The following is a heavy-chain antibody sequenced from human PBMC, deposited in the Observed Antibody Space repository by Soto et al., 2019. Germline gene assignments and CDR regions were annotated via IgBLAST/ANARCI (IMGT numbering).Heavy chain of an antibody. CDR2: ISYDGSKK. J-gene: IGHJ4*02. CDR1: GFTFSSFG. CDR3: AKDRGWSSADLDY. V-gene: IGHV3-30*18. D-gene: IGHD6-19*01. Sequence: QVQLVESGGGVVQPGRSLRLSCAASGFTFSSFGMHWVRQVPGKGLEWVALISYDGSKKYYADSVKGRFTISRDKSKNTRYLQMNSLRVAVTAVYYCAKDRGWSSADLDYWGQGTLVTVSS.